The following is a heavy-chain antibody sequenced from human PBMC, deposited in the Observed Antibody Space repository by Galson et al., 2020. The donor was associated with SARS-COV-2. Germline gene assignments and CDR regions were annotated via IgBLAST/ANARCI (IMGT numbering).Heavy chain of an antibody. CDR1: GFTFSDHS. D-gene: IGHD3-10*01. J-gene: IGHJ4*02. Sequence: TGGSLRLSCAASGFTFSDHSIDWVRQAPGKGLEWVGRSRNKANSYTIEYAASVKGRFTISRDDSKNSLYLQINSLKTEDTAVYYCATYYYGSGSYSSFGYWGQGTLVTVSS. CDR2: SRNKANSYTI. V-gene: IGHV3-72*01. CDR3: ATYYYGSGSYSSFGY.